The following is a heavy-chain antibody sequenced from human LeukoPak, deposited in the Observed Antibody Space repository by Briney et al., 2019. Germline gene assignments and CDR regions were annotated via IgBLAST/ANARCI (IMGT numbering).Heavy chain of an antibody. Sequence: GGSLRLSCAASGFTFSRYWMSWVRQAPGKGPEWVANIKQDGSEKYYVDSAKGRFTISRDNAKNSLYLQMNSLRAEDTAVYYCARCRLSGYSSSWYWFDPWGQGTLVTVSS. D-gene: IGHD6-13*01. V-gene: IGHV3-7*01. J-gene: IGHJ5*02. CDR3: ARCRLSGYSSSWYWFDP. CDR1: GFTFSRYW. CDR2: IKQDGSEK.